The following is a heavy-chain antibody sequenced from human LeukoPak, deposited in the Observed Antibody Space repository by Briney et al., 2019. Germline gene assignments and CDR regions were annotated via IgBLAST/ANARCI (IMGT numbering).Heavy chain of an antibody. D-gene: IGHD2-2*03. Sequence: ASVKVSCKASGYTFTGYYMHWVRQAPGQGLEWMGRINPNSGGTNYAQKFQGRVTMTRDTSISTAYMELSRLRSDDTAAYYCARNYVADTLVDFVFWGQGTLVSVSS. CDR2: INPNSGGT. CDR3: ARNYVADTLVDFVF. V-gene: IGHV1-2*06. J-gene: IGHJ4*02. CDR1: GYTFTGYY.